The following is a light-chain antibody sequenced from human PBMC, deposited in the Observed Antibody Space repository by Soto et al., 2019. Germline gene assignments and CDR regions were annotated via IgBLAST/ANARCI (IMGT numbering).Light chain of an antibody. J-gene: IGKJ2*01. CDR2: LGS. Sequence: DMLMTQSPLSLTVTPAEPASITCRSSQSPPHSNEYNYLDWYLQKPGQSPQLLIYLGSNRASGVPATFSGSGLCTDCTRNISRVEDEGVGVEYCMQALQTPNSFGQGTKLDFK. CDR3: MQALQTPNS. V-gene: IGKV2-28*01. CDR1: QSPPHSNEYNY.